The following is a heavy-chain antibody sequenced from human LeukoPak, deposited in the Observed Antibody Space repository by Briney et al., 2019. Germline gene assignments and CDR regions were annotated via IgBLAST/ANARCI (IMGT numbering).Heavy chain of an antibody. J-gene: IGHJ4*02. V-gene: IGHV4-39*01. CDR3: ARRKFGSSWRDY. D-gene: IGHD6-13*01. Sequence: SETLSLTCTVSGDSISSSSYYWGWIRQPPGKGLEWIGNIYYSGSTYYNLSLKSRVTISVDTSKNQFSLKLTSVTAADTAVYYCARRKFGSSWRDYWGQGTLVTVSP. CDR2: IYYSGST. CDR1: GDSISSSSYY.